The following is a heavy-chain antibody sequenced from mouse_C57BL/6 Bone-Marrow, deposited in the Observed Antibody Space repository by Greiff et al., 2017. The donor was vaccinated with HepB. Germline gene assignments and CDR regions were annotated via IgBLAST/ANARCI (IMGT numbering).Heavy chain of an antibody. Sequence: VQLQQSGAELAKPGASVKLSCKASGYTFTSYWMHWVKQRPGQGLEWIGYINPSSGYTKYNQKFKDKATLIADKSSSTAYMQLSSLTEEASAVYYCGRSSNPGFAYWGQGTLVTVSA. CDR3: GRSSNPGFAY. D-gene: IGHD2-5*01. CDR1: GYTFTSYW. V-gene: IGHV1-7*01. J-gene: IGHJ3*01. CDR2: INPSSGYT.